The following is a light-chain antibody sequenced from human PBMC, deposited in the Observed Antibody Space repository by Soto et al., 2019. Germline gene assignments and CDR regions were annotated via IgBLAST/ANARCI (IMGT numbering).Light chain of an antibody. V-gene: IGKV3-15*01. CDR1: QSVSSN. J-gene: IGKJ1*01. Sequence: EIVMTQSPATLSVSPWERATLSCRASQSVSSNLAWYQQKPGQAPRLLIYGASTRATGIPARFSGSGSGTEFTLTISGLQSEDFAVYYCQQYSIWRTFGQGTK. CDR2: GAS. CDR3: QQYSIWRT.